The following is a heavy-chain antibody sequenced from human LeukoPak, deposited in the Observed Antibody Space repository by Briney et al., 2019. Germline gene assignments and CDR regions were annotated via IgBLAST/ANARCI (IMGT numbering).Heavy chain of an antibody. CDR3: ARDSGYSSGWLGYYYYMDV. CDR2: IYYSGST. J-gene: IGHJ6*03. D-gene: IGHD6-19*01. V-gene: IGHV4-59*01. Sequence: SETLSLTCTVSGGSISSYYWSWIRQPPGKGLEWIGYIYYSGSTNYNPSLKSRVTISVDTSKNQFSLKLSSVTAAGTAVYYCARDSGYSSGWLGYYYYMDVWGKGTTATISS. CDR1: GGSISSYY.